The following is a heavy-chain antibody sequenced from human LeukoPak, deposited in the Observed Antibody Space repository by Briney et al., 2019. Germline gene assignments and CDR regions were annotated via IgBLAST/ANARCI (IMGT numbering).Heavy chain of an antibody. CDR2: ISSSSSYT. D-gene: IGHD6-19*01. J-gene: IGHJ5*02. V-gene: IGHV3-11*06. CDR1: GFTFSDYY. Sequence: PGGSLRLSCAASGFTFSDYYMSWIRQAPGKGLEWVSYISSSSSYTNYADSVKGRFTISRDNAKNSLYLQMNSLRAEDTAVYYCARQGDSSGWYIWFDPWGQGTLVTVSS. CDR3: ARQGDSSGWYIWFDP.